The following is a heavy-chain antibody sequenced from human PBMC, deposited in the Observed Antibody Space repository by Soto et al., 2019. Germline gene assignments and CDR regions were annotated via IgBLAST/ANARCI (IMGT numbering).Heavy chain of an antibody. CDR2: IKSKTDGGTT. CDR3: TTDNGSGWTNEFDY. D-gene: IGHD6-19*01. Sequence: GGSLRLSCAASGFTFSNAWMNWVRQAPGKGLEWVGRIKSKTDGGTTDYAAPVKGRFTISRDDSKNTLYLQMNSLKTEDTAVYYCTTDNGSGWTNEFDYWGQGTLVTVSS. J-gene: IGHJ4*02. CDR1: GFTFSNAW. V-gene: IGHV3-15*07.